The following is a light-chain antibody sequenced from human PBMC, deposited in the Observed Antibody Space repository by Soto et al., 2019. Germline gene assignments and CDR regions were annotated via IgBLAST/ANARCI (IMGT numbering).Light chain of an antibody. V-gene: IGLV2-14*03. J-gene: IGLJ3*02. CDR1: SSDVGGYNY. CDR3: SSFTNTGTLVV. Sequence: QSALTQPASVAASPGQSITISCTGTSSDVGGYNYVSWYQHHPGKAPKLIIYDVSNRPSGVSNRFSGSKSGNTASLTISGLQPEDEADYYCSSFTNTGTLVVFGGGTQLTVL. CDR2: DVS.